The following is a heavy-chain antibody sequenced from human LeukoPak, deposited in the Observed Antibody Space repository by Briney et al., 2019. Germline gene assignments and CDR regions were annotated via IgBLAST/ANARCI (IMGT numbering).Heavy chain of an antibody. Sequence: SVKVSCTASGGTFSSYAISWVRQAPGQGLEWMGGIIPIFGTANYAQKFQGRVTITADESTSTAYMELSSLRSEDTAVYYCARTQPDYYGMDVWGQGTTVTVSS. CDR2: IIPIFGTA. V-gene: IGHV1-69*13. J-gene: IGHJ6*02. CDR3: ARTQPDYYGMDV. D-gene: IGHD1-14*01. CDR1: GGTFSSYA.